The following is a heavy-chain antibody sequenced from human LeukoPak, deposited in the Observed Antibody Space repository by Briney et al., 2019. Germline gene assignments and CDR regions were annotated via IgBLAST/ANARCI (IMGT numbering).Heavy chain of an antibody. CDR1: GFTFGDYA. CDR2: IRSKAYGGTT. CDR3: TRDPGYCSSTSCHNWFDP. V-gene: IGHV3-49*04. Sequence: PGGSLRLSCIASGFTFGDYAMSWVRQAPGKGLEWVGFIRSKAYGGTTEYAASVKGRFTISRDDSKSIAYLQMNSLKPEDTAVYYCTRDPGYCSSTSCHNWFDPWGQGTLVTVSS. D-gene: IGHD2-2*03. J-gene: IGHJ5*02.